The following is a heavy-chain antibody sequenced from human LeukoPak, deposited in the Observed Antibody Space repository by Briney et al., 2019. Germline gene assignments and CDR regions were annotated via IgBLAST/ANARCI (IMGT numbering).Heavy chain of an antibody. CDR2: ISGSGGST. D-gene: IGHD2-2*01. CDR3: AKDPYCSSTSCYDGGFDY. V-gene: IGHV3-23*01. J-gene: IGHJ4*02. CDR1: GFTFSSYA. Sequence: GGSLRLSYAASGFTFSSYAMSWVRQAPGKGLEWVSAISGSGGSTYYADSVKGRFTISRDNSKNTLYLQMNSLRAEDTAVYYCAKDPYCSSTSCYDGGFDYWGQGTLVTVSS.